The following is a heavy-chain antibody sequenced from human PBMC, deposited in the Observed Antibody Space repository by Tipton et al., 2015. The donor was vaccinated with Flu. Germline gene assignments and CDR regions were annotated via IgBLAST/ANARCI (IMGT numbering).Heavy chain of an antibody. D-gene: IGHD6-6*01. CDR2: INHSGGT. J-gene: IGHJ4*02. V-gene: IGHV4-34*01. CDR1: GGSFSGYY. CDR3: ARGQQLGRKRPLGY. Sequence: TLSLTCAVYGGSFSGYYWSWIRQPPGKGLEWIGEINHSGGTNYNPSLKSRVTISVDTSKNQFSLKLNSVTAADTAVYFCARGQQLGRKRPLGYWGQGTLVTVSS.